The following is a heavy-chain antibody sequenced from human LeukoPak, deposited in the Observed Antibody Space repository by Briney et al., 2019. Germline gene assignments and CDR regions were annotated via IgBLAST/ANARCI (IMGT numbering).Heavy chain of an antibody. CDR3: ASRYYYGSGSPN. Sequence: SETLSLTCADSGASISGSGYYWGWIRQPPGKGLEWIGNIYSSGSTYYNASLKSRVTISVDTSKNQFSLKLSSVTAADTAVYYCASRYYYGSGSPNWGQGTLVTVSS. V-gene: IGHV4-39*07. D-gene: IGHD3-10*01. J-gene: IGHJ4*02. CDR1: GASISGSGYY. CDR2: IYSSGST.